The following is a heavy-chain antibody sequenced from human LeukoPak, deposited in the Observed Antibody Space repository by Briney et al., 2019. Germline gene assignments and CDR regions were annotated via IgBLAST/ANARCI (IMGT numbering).Heavy chain of an antibody. CDR3: ARDLAARPGGWFDP. CDR2: ISSSSSYI. V-gene: IGHV3-21*01. J-gene: IGHJ5*02. Sequence: GGSLRLSCAASGFTFSSFSINWVRQAPGKGLEWVSSISSSSSYIYYADSVKGRFTISRDNAKNSLFLQMNSPRAEDTAVYYCARDLAARPGGWFDPWGQGTLVTVSS. D-gene: IGHD6-6*01. CDR1: GFTFSSFS.